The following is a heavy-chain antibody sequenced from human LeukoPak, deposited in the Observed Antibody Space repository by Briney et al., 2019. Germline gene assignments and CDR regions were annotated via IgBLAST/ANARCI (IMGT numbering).Heavy chain of an antibody. CDR1: GFTLSGYW. Sequence: PGGSLRLSCAASGFTLSGYWMHWVRQARGEGLVWVSRMNSDGTVTTYADSVRGRFTISRDNARNTLYLQMSSLRAEDTAVYYCARYVVASACFDSWGQGTPVTVSS. CDR3: ARYVVASACFDS. D-gene: IGHD2-21*01. CDR2: MNSDGTVT. V-gene: IGHV3-74*01. J-gene: IGHJ4*02.